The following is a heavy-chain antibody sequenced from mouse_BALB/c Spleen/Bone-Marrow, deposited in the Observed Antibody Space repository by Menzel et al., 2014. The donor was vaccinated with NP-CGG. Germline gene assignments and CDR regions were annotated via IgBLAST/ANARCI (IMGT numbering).Heavy chain of an antibody. CDR2: IRNKANGYTT. J-gene: IGHJ2*01. CDR1: GFTFTDYF. D-gene: IGHD2-4*01. CDR3: ARGYYDDY. V-gene: IGHV7-3*02. Sequence: EVQRVESGGGLVQPGGSLRLSCATSGFTFTDYFMTWFRQPPGKALEWLGFIRNKANGYTTEYSASVKGRFTISRNNSQSILYLQMNALRAEDSATYYCARGYYDDYWGQGTTLTVSS.